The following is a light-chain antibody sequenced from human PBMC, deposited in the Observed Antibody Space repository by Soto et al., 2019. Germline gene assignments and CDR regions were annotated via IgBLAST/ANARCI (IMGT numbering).Light chain of an antibody. V-gene: IGKV3-15*01. CDR1: QTVYNN. CDR3: QQYTAWPLT. J-gene: IGKJ4*01. CDR2: FAS. Sequence: IVMTQSPATLSVSPGEKATLSCRASQTVYNNLAWYQQKPGQAPRLLVYFASTRATGIPARFSGSGFGTEFSLTISSLQSEDSALYHCQQYTAWPLTFGGGTKVETK.